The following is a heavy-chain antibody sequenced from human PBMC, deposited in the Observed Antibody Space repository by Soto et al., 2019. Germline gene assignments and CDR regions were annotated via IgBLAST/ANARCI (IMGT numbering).Heavy chain of an antibody. V-gene: IGHV3-30*18. J-gene: IGHJ3*02. D-gene: IGHD4-17*01. CDR1: GFTFSSYG. CDR3: AKGHDYGDYRVVGDAFHI. Sequence: QVQLVESGGGAVQPGRSLRLSCAASGFTFSSYGMHWVRQAPGKGLEWVAVISYDGSNKYYADSVKGRFTISRDNYKNTLYLQMNSLRAEDAAVYYCAKGHDYGDYRVVGDAFHIWGQGTMVTVSS. CDR2: ISYDGSNK.